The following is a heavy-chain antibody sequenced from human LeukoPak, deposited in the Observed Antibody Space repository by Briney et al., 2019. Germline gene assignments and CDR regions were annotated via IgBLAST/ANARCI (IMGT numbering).Heavy chain of an antibody. CDR3: AKEIAYCGGDCYFSLDAFDI. D-gene: IGHD2-21*01. V-gene: IGHV3-23*01. CDR2: ISGSGGST. J-gene: IGHJ3*02. Sequence: PGGSLRLSCAASGFTFISYAMSWVRQAPGKGLEWVSAISGSGGSTYYADSVKGRFTMSRDNSKNTLYLQMNSLRAEDTAVYYCAKEIAYCGGDCYFSLDAFDIWGQGTMVTVS. CDR1: GFTFISYA.